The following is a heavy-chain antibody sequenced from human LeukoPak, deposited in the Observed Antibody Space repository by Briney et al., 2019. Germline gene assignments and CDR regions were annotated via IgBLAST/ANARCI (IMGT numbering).Heavy chain of an antibody. J-gene: IGHJ6*03. D-gene: IGHD6-13*01. CDR1: GGSISSSSYY. V-gene: IGHV4-39*07. CDR2: IYYSGST. Sequence: PSETLSLTCTVSGGSISSSSYYWGWIRQPPGKGLEWIGSIYYSGSTYYNPSLKSRVTISVDTSKNQFSLKLSSVTAADTAVYYCASTSSSWYNYYYYYMDVWGKGTTVTVSS. CDR3: ASTSSSWYNYYYYYMDV.